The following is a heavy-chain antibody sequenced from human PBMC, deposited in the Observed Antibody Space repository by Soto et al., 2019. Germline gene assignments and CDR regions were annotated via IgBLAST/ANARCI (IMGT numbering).Heavy chain of an antibody. V-gene: IGHV3-11*01. D-gene: IGHD2-15*01. CDR3: AREDCSGVRCPQPRFSYSGMDV. CDR2: ISSSGSTR. CDR1: GFTFSDYY. Sequence: PGGSLRLSCAASGFTFSDYYMSWVRQAPGKGLEWLSYISSSGSTRNYADSVKGRFTISRDNAKNSLYLQMSSLGVEDTAVYYCAREDCSGVRCPQPRFSYSGMDVWGQGTTVTVSS. J-gene: IGHJ6*02.